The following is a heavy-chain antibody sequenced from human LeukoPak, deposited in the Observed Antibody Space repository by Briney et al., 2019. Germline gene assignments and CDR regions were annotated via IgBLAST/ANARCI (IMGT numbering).Heavy chain of an antibody. Sequence: GESLKISCKGSGYIFPNYWLGWVRQTPGKGLEWMGFIYAGDSDTTYSPSFQDQVTISADKSINTVYLQWSNLKASDTATYYCARRGGGRDYYYMDVWGKGTTVTVSS. D-gene: IGHD3-16*01. CDR1: GYIFPNYW. CDR3: ARRGGGRDYYYMDV. J-gene: IGHJ6*03. CDR2: IYAGDSDT. V-gene: IGHV5-51*01.